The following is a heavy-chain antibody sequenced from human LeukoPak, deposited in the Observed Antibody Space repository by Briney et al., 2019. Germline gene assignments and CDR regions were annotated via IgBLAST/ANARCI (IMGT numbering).Heavy chain of an antibody. CDR1: GFTFSSYG. Sequence: PGGSLRLSCAASGFTFSSYGMSWVRQAPGKGLVWVSHINRDGSRTTYADSVKGRFTISRDNAKNTVYLQMNSLRAEDTAVYFCVRSLTGTDDYWGQGTLVTVSS. V-gene: IGHV3-74*01. D-gene: IGHD3-9*01. J-gene: IGHJ4*02. CDR3: VRSLTGTDDY. CDR2: INRDGSRT.